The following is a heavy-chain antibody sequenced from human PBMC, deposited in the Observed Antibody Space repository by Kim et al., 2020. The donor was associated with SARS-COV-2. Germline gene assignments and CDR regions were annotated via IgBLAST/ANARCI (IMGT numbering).Heavy chain of an antibody. D-gene: IGHD3-16*01. CDR1: GFTFDDYA. CDR3: AKGARITFGGAPPGDAFDI. Sequence: GGSLRLSCAASGFTFDDYAMHWVRQAPGKGLEWVSGISWNSGSIGYADSVKGRFTISRDNAKNSLYLQMNSLRAEDTALYYCAKGARITFGGAPPGDAFDIWGQGTMVTVSS. V-gene: IGHV3-9*01. J-gene: IGHJ3*02. CDR2: ISWNSGSI.